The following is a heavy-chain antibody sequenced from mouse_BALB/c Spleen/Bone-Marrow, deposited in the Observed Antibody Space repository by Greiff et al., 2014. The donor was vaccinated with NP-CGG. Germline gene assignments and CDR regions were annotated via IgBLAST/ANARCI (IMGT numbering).Heavy chain of an antibody. CDR3: PRRTLAMDY. CDR2: IDPSTSET. CDR1: DYTFTTYW. J-gene: IGHJ4*01. V-gene: IGHV1-52*01. Sequence: VQLQESGPDLVRPGSSVKMSCKASDYTFTTYWMHWVKQTPGQGLEWIGMIDPSTSETWLNQKFKDKATLIAGKTSNTDYMQLSSLTSEDSAVYYCPRRTLAMDYWGQGTSVTVSS.